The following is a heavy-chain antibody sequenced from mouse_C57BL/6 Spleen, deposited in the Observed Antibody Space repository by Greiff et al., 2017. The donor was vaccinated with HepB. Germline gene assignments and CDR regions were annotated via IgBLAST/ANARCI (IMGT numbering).Heavy chain of an antibody. CDR1: GYTFTSYW. CDR2: IDPSDSYT. Sequence: QVQLQQPGAELVMPGASVKLSCKASGYTFTSYWMHWVKQRPGQGLEWIGEIDPSDSYTNYNQKFKGKSTLTVDKSSSTAYMQLSSLTSEYSAVYYCARSRAYDYDGYYFDYWGQGTTLTVSS. CDR3: ARSRAYDYDGYYFDY. D-gene: IGHD2-4*01. J-gene: IGHJ2*01. V-gene: IGHV1-69*01.